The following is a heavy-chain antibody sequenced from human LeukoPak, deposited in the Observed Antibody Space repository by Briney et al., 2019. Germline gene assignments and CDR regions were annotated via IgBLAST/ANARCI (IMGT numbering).Heavy chain of an antibody. V-gene: IGHV4-39*07. CDR3: ARNGWGSGSYWFY. CDR1: GGSFSSSSYY. D-gene: IGHD3-10*01. J-gene: IGHJ4*02. Sequence: SETLSLTCTVSGGSFSSSSYYWGWIRQPPGKGLEWIGSIYYSGSTYYNPSLKSRVTISAHTSKNQFSLKLSSVIGADTAVYFCARNGWGSGSYWFYWGQGTLVTVSA. CDR2: IYYSGST.